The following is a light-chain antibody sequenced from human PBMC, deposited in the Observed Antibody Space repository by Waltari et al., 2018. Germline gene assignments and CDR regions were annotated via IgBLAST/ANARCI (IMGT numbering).Light chain of an antibody. J-gene: IGLJ2*01. CDR1: NLRTYY. CDR2: GKN. V-gene: IGLV3-19*01. Sequence: SSELTQDPAVSVALGQPVRITCQGDNLRTYYVSWFQQKPGQAPALVIYGKNNRTSGIPERFSASSSGSTASLTIIGAQAEDEADYYCHSRDSSGDVLIGGGTKLTVL. CDR3: HSRDSSGDVL.